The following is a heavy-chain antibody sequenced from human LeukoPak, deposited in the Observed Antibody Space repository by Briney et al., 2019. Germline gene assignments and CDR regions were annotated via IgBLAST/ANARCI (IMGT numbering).Heavy chain of an antibody. CDR3: ARDAGRGYYTSDY. D-gene: IGHD3-3*01. CDR2: INWNGGNT. CDR1: GFTFDDYG. Sequence: GGSLRLSCAASGFTFDDYGMTWVRQAPGKGVEWVSGINWNGGNTAYADSVRGRFTISRDNAKNSLYLQMNSLRVEDTALYYCARDAGRGYYTSDYWGQGTLVTVSS. J-gene: IGHJ4*02. V-gene: IGHV3-20*04.